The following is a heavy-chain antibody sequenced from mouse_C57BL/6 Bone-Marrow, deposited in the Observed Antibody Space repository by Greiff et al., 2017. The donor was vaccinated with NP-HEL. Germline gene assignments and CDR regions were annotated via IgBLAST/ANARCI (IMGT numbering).Heavy chain of an antibody. Sequence: VQLQQPGAELVKPGASVKLSCKASGYTFTSYWMQWVKQRPGQGLEWIGEIDPSDSYTNYNQKFKGKATLTVDTSSSTAYMQLSSLTSEDSAVYYCARERKNSYYFDYWGQGTTLTVSS. CDR3: ARERKNSYYFDY. J-gene: IGHJ2*01. CDR2: IDPSDSYT. CDR1: GYTFTSYW. V-gene: IGHV1-50*01.